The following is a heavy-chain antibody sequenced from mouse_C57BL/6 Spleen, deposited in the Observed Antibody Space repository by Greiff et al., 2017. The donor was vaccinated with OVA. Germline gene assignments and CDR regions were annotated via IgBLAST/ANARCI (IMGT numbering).Heavy chain of an antibody. CDR1: GYTFTSYW. CDR2: IYPSDSET. V-gene: IGHV1-61*01. D-gene: IGHD1-1*01. Sequence: QVQLKQPGAELVRPGSSVKLSCKASGYTFTSYWMDWVKQRPGQGLEWIGNIYPSDSETHYNQKFKDKATLTVDKSSSTAYMQLSSLTSEDSAVYYCARGDYYGSGYAMDYWGQGTSVTVSS. CDR3: ARGDYYGSGYAMDY. J-gene: IGHJ4*01.